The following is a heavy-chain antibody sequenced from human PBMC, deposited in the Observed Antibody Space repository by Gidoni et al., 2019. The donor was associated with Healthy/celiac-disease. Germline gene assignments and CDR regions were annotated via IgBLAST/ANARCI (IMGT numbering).Heavy chain of an antibody. CDR1: GFTLGVYA. V-gene: IGHV3-49*03. CDR3: TRDGARMTTVTPSY. CDR2: IRSKAYGGTT. J-gene: IGHJ4*02. D-gene: IGHD4-17*01. Sequence: EVQLVGSGGGLVQQGRPLGLPCTPYGFTLGVYAMSWFRQAPGKGLEGVGFIRSKAYGGTTEYAASVKGRFTISRDDSKSIAYLQMNSLKTEDTAVYYCTRDGARMTTVTPSYWGQGTLVTVSS.